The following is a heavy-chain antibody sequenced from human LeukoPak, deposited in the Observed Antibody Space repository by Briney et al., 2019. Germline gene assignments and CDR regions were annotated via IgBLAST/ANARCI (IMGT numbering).Heavy chain of an antibody. CDR1: GFTFSSYE. V-gene: IGHV3-48*03. Sequence: GGSLRLSCAASGFTFSSYEMNWVRQAPGKGPEWVSYISSSGSTIYYADSVKGRFTISRDNAKNSLYLQMNSLRAEDTAVYYCARVPDSSGYYQSYFDYWGQGTLVTVSS. CDR2: ISSSGSTI. D-gene: IGHD3-22*01. CDR3: ARVPDSSGYYQSYFDY. J-gene: IGHJ4*02.